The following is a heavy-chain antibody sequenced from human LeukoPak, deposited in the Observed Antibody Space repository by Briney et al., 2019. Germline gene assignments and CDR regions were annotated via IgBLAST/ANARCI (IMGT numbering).Heavy chain of an antibody. J-gene: IGHJ4*02. D-gene: IGHD4-23*01. V-gene: IGHV3-69-1*01. CDR2: ISSRSYT. CDR1: GFSFSVYS. CDR3: ASYGGFTSATLVDLL. Sequence: GGSLRLSCAASGFSFSVYSMNWVRQAPGKGLEWVSSISSRSYTDYADSVRGRFTISRDNAKNSLLLQMNSLRAEDTAVYYCASYGGFTSATLVDLLWGQGTLVTVSS.